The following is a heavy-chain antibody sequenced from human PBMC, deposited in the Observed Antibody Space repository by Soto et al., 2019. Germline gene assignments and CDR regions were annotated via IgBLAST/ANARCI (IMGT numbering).Heavy chain of an antibody. CDR1: GFTFGDYA. CDR3: TRDDSYCSSTSCYGDY. Sequence: GGSLRLSCTASGFTFGDYAMSWFRQAPGKGLEWVGFIRSKAYGGTTEYAASVKGRFTISRDDSKSIAYLQMNSLKTEDTAVYYCTRDDSYCSSTSCYGDYWGQGTLVTVSS. D-gene: IGHD2-2*01. J-gene: IGHJ4*02. V-gene: IGHV3-49*03. CDR2: IRSKAYGGTT.